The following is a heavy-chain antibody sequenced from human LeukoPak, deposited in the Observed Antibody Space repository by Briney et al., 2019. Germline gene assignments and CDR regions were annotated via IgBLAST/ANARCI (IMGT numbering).Heavy chain of an antibody. Sequence: GASVTVSCKASGYTFSSSGITWVRQAPGRGPEWMGWISTVNGNSQYAQSFQGRATLTTDTSTNTVHMELRSLRSDDTAIYYCTRVRNSDNWWGAFDIWGQGTMVTVSS. CDR2: ISTVNGNS. CDR3: TRVRNSDNWWGAFDI. CDR1: GYTFSSSG. V-gene: IGHV1-18*01. J-gene: IGHJ3*02. D-gene: IGHD1-1*01.